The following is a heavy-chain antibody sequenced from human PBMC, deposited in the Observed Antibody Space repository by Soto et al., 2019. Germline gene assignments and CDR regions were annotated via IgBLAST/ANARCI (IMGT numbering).Heavy chain of an antibody. CDR2: IYYSGST. CDR3: ARAQGSGFLVS. V-gene: IGHV4-30-4*01. D-gene: IGHD3-10*01. J-gene: IGHJ4*02. Sequence: QVQLQESGPGLVKPSQTLSLTCTVSGGSISSGDYYWSWIRQPPGKGLEWIGYIYYSGSTYYNPSLKSRGTISVATSKKKFSRKLRSVTAADTAVYYCARAQGSGFLVSWGQGTLVTVSS. CDR1: GGSISSGDYY.